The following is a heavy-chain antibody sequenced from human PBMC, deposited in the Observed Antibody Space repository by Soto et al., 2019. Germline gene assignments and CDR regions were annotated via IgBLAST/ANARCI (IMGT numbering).Heavy chain of an antibody. CDR2: IKSDGSST. D-gene: IGHD6-13*01. CDR3: ARGGDSSSWIAFAC. Sequence: EVQLVESGGGLVQPGGSLRLSCAASGFTFSNYWMHWVRQGPGKGLVWVSRIKSDGSSTTYADSVKGRFTISRDNAKNTLYLQMNGLRGEDTAVYYCARGGDSSSWIAFACWGQGTLVTVSS. CDR1: GFTFSNYW. V-gene: IGHV3-74*01. J-gene: IGHJ4*02.